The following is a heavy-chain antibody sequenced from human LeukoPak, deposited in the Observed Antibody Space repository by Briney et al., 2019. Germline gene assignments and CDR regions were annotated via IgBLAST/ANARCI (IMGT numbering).Heavy chain of an antibody. CDR2: ISGDGYST. J-gene: IGHJ4*02. V-gene: IGHV3-23*01. Sequence: GGSLRLSCAASGFTFSTYTMAWVRQAPGGGLEWVSGISGDGYSTYYADSVKGRFAISRDNSKSTLYLQMNSLRAEDTAVYYCAKDFGRNLGGPGYWGRGTRVTISS. CDR1: GFTFSTYT. D-gene: IGHD3-10*01. CDR3: AKDFGRNLGGPGY.